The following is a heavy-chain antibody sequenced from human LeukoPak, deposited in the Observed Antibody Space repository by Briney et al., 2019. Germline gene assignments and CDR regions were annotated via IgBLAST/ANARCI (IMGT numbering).Heavy chain of an antibody. CDR3: AKAPVTTCSGAYCYPFDY. CDR2: ISSSGSTI. Sequence: GGSLRLSCAASGFTFSSYEMNWVRQAPGKGLEGVSYISSSGSTIYYADSVKGRFTISRDNAKNSLYLQMNSLRAEDTAVYYCAKAPVTTCSGAYCYPFDYWGQGTLVTVSS. J-gene: IGHJ4*02. D-gene: IGHD2-21*01. V-gene: IGHV3-48*03. CDR1: GFTFSSYE.